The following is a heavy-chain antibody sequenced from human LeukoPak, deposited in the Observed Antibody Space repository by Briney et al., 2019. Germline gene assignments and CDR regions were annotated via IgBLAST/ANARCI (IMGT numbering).Heavy chain of an antibody. CDR2: IYPGDSDT. CDR3: ARQHMDTSMIDY. Sequence: GESLQISCKGSGYSFTSYWIGWVRQMPGKGLEWMGIIYPGDSDTRYSPSFQGQVTMSADKSISTAYLQWSSLEASDTAMYYCARQHMDTSMIDYWGQGTLVTVSS. CDR1: GYSFTSYW. V-gene: IGHV5-51*01. J-gene: IGHJ4*02. D-gene: IGHD5-18*01.